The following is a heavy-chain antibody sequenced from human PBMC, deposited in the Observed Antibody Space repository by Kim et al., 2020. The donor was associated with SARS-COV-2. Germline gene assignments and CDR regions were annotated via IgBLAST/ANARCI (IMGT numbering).Heavy chain of an antibody. CDR1: GGSISSYY. CDR3: ARGVTDLFYYYYMDV. CDR2: IYYSGST. J-gene: IGHJ6*03. Sequence: SETLSLTCTVSGGSISSYYWSWIRQPPGKGLEWIGYIYYSGSTNYNPSLKSRVTISVDTSKNQFSLKLSSVTAADTAVYYCARGVTDLFYYYYMDVWGKGTTVTVSS. V-gene: IGHV4-59*01. D-gene: IGHD4-4*01.